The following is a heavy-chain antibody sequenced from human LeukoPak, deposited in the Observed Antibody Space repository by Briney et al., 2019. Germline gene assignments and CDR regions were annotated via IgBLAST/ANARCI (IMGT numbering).Heavy chain of an antibody. CDR1: GFTFSSYS. D-gene: IGHD6-13*01. V-gene: IGHV3-21*04. CDR3: AKKKTTAGSFDY. CDR2: ISSSSSYI. J-gene: IGHJ4*02. Sequence: GGSLRLSCAASGFTFSSYSMNWVRQAPGKGLEWVSSISSSSSYIYYADSVKGRFTISRDTSKSTLYLQMNSLGAGDTALYYCAKKKTTAGSFDYWGQGTLVTVSS.